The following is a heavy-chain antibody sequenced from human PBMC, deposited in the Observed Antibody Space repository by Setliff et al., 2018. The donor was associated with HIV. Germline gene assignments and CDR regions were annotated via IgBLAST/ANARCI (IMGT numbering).Heavy chain of an antibody. Sequence: SETLSLTCSVYGTSLSDHYWSWVRQTPGKGLEWIGEMNQSGTTNYNPSLKSRVTMSIDTSERQFSLKLTSVTAADTAVYYCVRSYYCVSGACYRADYWGQGTMVTVSS. V-gene: IGHV4-34*01. J-gene: IGHJ4*02. CDR2: MNQSGTT. CDR1: GTSLSDHY. D-gene: IGHD2-21*02. CDR3: VRSYYCVSGACYRADY.